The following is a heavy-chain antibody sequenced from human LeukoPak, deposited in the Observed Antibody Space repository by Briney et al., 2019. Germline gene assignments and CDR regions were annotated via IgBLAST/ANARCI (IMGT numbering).Heavy chain of an antibody. CDR2: IYYSGST. J-gene: IGHJ6*02. CDR3: ASGRSGSGPGNYYYYYGMDV. CDR1: GGSISSYY. V-gene: IGHV4-59*01. D-gene: IGHD3-10*01. Sequence: SETLSLTCTVSGGSISSYYWSWLRQPPGKGLEWIGYIYYSGSTNYNPSLKSRVTISVDTSKNQFSLKLSSVTAADTAVYYCASGRSGSGPGNYYYYYGMDVWGQGTTVTVSS.